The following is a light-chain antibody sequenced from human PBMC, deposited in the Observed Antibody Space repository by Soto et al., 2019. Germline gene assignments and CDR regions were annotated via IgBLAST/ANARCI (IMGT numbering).Light chain of an antibody. CDR1: QSLLHSNGYNY. Sequence: DIVMTQSPLSLPVTPGEPASISCRSSQSLLHSNGYNYLDWYLQKPGQSPQLLIYLGSNRASGVPDRFSASGSGTEFTLKISRVDTEDVGVYYCMQALQTPYTCGQGTKLEIK. J-gene: IGKJ2*01. V-gene: IGKV2-28*01. CDR2: LGS. CDR3: MQALQTPYT.